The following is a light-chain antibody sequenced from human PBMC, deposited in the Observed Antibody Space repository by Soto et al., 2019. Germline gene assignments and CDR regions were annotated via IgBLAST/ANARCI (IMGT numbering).Light chain of an antibody. CDR3: QHYNSFSRT. V-gene: IGKV1-5*03. Sequence: DVQMTQSPSTLSASVGDRVTITCRASQSINNWSAWYQQRPEKAPNLLIYKAANFADEVPSRFAGSGSGTYFTLTITRLQPDDFATYYCQHYNSFSRTFGQGTKVDIK. J-gene: IGKJ1*01. CDR2: KAA. CDR1: QSINNW.